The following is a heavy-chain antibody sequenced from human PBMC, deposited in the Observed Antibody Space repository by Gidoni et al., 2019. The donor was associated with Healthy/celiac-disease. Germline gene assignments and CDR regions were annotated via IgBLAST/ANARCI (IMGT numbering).Heavy chain of an antibody. CDR2: DGGTT. D-gene: IGHD3-16*01. J-gene: IGHJ1*01. V-gene: IGHV3-15*01. Sequence: DGGTTDYAAPVNGRFTISRDDSKNTLYLQFNSLKIEDTAVYYCTTGGGKGYWGQGTLVTVSS. CDR3: TTGGGKGY.